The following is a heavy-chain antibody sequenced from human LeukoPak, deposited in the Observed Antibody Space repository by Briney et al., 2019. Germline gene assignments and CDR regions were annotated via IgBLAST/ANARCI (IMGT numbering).Heavy chain of an antibody. J-gene: IGHJ4*02. Sequence: GGSLRLSCAASGFTFSRYAMSWVRQAPGKGLEWVSAISGSGGSTYYADSVKGRFTISRDNSKNTLYLQMNSLRAEDTAVYYCAKDQRSSGWYYFDYWGQGTLVTVSS. CDR1: GFTFSRYA. V-gene: IGHV3-23*01. D-gene: IGHD6-19*01. CDR2: ISGSGGST. CDR3: AKDQRSSGWYYFDY.